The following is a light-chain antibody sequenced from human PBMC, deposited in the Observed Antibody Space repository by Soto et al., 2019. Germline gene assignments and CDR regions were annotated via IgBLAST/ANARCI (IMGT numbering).Light chain of an antibody. CDR3: QQSYSGRT. Sequence: DIQMTQSPSSLSASLGDGVTIPFRASQSISNFLNWYQQKPGKAPNLLIYGASSLQSGVPSRFSGSGSGTDFTLTISSLQPEDFATYYCQQSYSGRTFGQGTKVDI. CDR2: GAS. V-gene: IGKV1-39*01. J-gene: IGKJ1*01. CDR1: QSISNF.